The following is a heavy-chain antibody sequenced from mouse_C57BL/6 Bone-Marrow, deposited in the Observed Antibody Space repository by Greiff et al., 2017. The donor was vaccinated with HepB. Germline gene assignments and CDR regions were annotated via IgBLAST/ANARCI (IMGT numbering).Heavy chain of an antibody. CDR1: GFTFSSYA. Sequence: DVKLVESGGGLVKPGGSLKLSCAASGFTFSSYAMSWVRQTPEKRLEWVATISDGGSYTYYPDNVKGRFTISRDNAKNNLYLQMSHLKSEDTAMYYCAIVGFAYWGQGTLVTVSA. CDR3: AIVGFAY. V-gene: IGHV5-4*03. CDR2: ISDGGSYT. J-gene: IGHJ3*01.